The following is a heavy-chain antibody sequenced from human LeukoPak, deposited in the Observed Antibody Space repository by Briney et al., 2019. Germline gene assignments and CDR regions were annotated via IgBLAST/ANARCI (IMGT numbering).Heavy chain of an antibody. D-gene: IGHD6-13*01. J-gene: IGHJ3*02. Sequence: ASVKVSCKASGYTFTSYDIKWLRQATGQGLEWMGWMNPNSGNTGYAQKFQGRVTMTRNTSISTAYMELSSLRSEDTAVYYCARASGFGWGIAFDIWGQGTMVTVSS. V-gene: IGHV1-8*01. CDR2: MNPNSGNT. CDR3: ARASGFGWGIAFDI. CDR1: GYTFTSYD.